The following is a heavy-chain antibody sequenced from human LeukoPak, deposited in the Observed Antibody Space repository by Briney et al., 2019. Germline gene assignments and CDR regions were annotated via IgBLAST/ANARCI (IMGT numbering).Heavy chain of an antibody. CDR3: AEVGKVGARGDEYFQH. CDR2: ISGSGGST. J-gene: IGHJ1*01. D-gene: IGHD1-26*01. Sequence: PGGSLRLSCAASGFTFSSYAMSWVRQAPGKGLEWVSAISGSGGSTYYADSVKGRFTISRDNSKNTLYLQMNSLRAEDTAVYYCAEVGKVGARGDEYFQHWGQGTLVTVSS. CDR1: GFTFSSYA. V-gene: IGHV3-23*01.